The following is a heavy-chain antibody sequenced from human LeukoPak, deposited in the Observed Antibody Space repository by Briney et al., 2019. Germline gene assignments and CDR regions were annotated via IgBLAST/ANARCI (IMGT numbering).Heavy chain of an antibody. V-gene: IGHV3-21*01. Sequence: GGSLRLCCAASGFTFSSYSMNWVRQAAGKGLEWVSSISSSSSYIYYADSVKGRFTISRDNAKNSLYLQMNSLRAEDTAVYYCARVGLDAFDIWGQGTMVTVSS. CDR2: ISSSSSYI. CDR1: GFTFSSYS. J-gene: IGHJ3*02. CDR3: ARVGLDAFDI.